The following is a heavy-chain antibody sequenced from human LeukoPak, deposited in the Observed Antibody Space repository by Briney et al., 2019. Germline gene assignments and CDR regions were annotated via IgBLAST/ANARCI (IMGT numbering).Heavy chain of an antibody. J-gene: IGHJ4*02. CDR3: ARDSGSGAKNDY. Sequence: GGSLRLSCVASGVTLSNYAMSWVRQAPGKGLEWVANIMQDGSEKYYVDSVKGRFTISRDNAKNSLYLQMNSLRAEDTAVYYCARDSGSGAKNDYWGQGTLVTVSS. CDR2: IMQDGSEK. V-gene: IGHV3-7*01. D-gene: IGHD6-25*01. CDR1: GVTLSNYA.